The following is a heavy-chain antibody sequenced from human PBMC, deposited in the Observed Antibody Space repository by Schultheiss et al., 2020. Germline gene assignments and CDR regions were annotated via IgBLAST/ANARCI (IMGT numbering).Heavy chain of an antibody. Sequence: GGSLRLSCKASGYTFTGYYMHWVRQAPGQGLEWMGWINTNTGDTNYAQKFQGRVTMTRDTSTSTVYMELSSLRSEDTAVYYCARDPQRYFDYWGQGTLVTVSS. V-gene: IGHV1-2*02. CDR1: GYTFTGYY. J-gene: IGHJ4*02. CDR3: ARDPQRYFDY. CDR2: INTNTGDT.